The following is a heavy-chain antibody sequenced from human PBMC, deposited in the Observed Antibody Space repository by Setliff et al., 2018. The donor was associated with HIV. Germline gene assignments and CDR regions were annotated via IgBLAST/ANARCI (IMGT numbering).Heavy chain of an antibody. J-gene: IGHJ6*02. V-gene: IGHV3-30*02. CDR2: IRSDGSNK. D-gene: IGHD3-10*01. CDR3: AKDRVWFGTMDV. Sequence: GGSLRLSCAASGFTFSSYGMHWVRQAPGKGLEWVAFIRSDGSNKYYADSVKGRFTISRDNSKNTLYLQRNRLRAEDTAVYYCAKDRVWFGTMDVWGQGTTVTVSS. CDR1: GFTFSSYG.